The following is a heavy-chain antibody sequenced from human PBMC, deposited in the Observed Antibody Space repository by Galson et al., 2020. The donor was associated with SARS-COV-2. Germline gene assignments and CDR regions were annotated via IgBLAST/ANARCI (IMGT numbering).Heavy chain of an antibody. Sequence: GGSLRLSCAASGFTFSSYWMSWVRQAPGKGLAWVANIKQDGSEKYYVDSVKGRFTISRDNAKNSLYLQMNSLRAEDTAVYYCARDSDVPDYGDAFDIWGQGTMVTVSS. CDR3: ARDSDVPDYGDAFDI. V-gene: IGHV3-7*03. CDR2: IKQDGSEK. CDR1: GFTFSSYW. D-gene: IGHD4-17*01. J-gene: IGHJ3*02.